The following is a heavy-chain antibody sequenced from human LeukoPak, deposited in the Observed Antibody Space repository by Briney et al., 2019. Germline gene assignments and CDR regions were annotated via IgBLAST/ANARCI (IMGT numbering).Heavy chain of an antibody. Sequence: GASVKVSCKASGYTFTSYGFSWVRQAPGQGLEWMGWISAYNGNTDYPQNLQGRVTMTRDTSTSTVYMELSSLRSEDTAVYYCATTDAGHDFWSGSTGFDYWGQGTLVTVSS. V-gene: IGHV1-18*01. CDR1: GYTFTSYG. CDR2: ISAYNGNT. D-gene: IGHD3-3*01. J-gene: IGHJ4*02. CDR3: ATTDAGHDFWSGSTGFDY.